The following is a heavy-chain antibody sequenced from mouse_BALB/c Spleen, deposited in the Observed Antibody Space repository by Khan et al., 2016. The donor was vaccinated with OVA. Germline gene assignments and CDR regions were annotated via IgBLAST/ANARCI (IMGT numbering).Heavy chain of an antibody. CDR1: DYSFTTFY. D-gene: IGHD2-13*01. J-gene: IGHJ3*01. CDR2: IDPFNGGV. Sequence: VQLQQPGPELMKPGASLNISCKASDYSFTTFYIHWVKQSHGKSLEWIGYIDPFNGGVDYNRKFKDKATLTVDNSSNTAYMHLSSLTSEDSAVYYCVRVTFDYWGQGALVTVSA. CDR3: VRVTFDY. V-gene: IGHV1S135*01.